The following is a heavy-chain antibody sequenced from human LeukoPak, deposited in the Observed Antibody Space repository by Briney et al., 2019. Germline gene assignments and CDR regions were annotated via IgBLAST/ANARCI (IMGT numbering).Heavy chain of an antibody. V-gene: IGHV4-39*01. J-gene: IGHJ5*02. CDR2: IYYSGST. CDR1: GGSISSSSYY. CDR3: AREISSSLRA. Sequence: SETLSLTCTVSGGSISSSSYYWGWIRQPPGKGLEWIGSIYYSGSTYYSPSLRSRVTISVDTSKNQFSLKLNLVTAADTAVYYCAREISSSLRAWGQGTLVTVSS. D-gene: IGHD6-13*01.